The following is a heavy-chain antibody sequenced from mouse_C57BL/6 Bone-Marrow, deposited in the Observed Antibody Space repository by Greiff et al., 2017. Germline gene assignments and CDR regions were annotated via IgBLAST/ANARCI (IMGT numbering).Heavy chain of an antibody. CDR2: IWSGGST. J-gene: IGHJ4*01. CDR3: ARNLDYDDAMDD. CDR1: GFSLTSYG. Sequence: QVQLQQSGPGLVQPSQSLSITCTVSGFSLTSYGVHWVRQSPGKGLEWLGVIWSGGSTDYNAAFISRLSISKDNSKSQVFFKMNSLQADDTAIYYCARNLDYDDAMDDWGKGTSVTVSS. V-gene: IGHV2-2*01. D-gene: IGHD2-4*01.